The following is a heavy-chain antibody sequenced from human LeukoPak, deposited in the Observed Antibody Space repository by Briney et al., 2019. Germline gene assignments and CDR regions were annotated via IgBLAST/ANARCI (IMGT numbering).Heavy chain of an antibody. Sequence: GGSLRLSCAASGFTFSSYAMHWVRQAPGKGLEWVAVISYDGSNKYYADSVKGRFTISRDNSKNTPYLQMNSLRADDTAVYYCARDLELSAVYYFDSWGQGTLVIVSS. J-gene: IGHJ4*02. CDR2: ISYDGSNK. V-gene: IGHV3-30*01. D-gene: IGHD3-3*01. CDR1: GFTFSSYA. CDR3: ARDLELSAVYYFDS.